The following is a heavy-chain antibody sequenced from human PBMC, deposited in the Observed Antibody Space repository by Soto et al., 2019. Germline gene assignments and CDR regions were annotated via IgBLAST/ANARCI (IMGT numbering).Heavy chain of an antibody. V-gene: IGHV4-39*01. CDR3: ARHLPSYDILTGLPTAGYMDV. CDR2: IYYSGST. CDR1: GGSISSSSYY. Sequence: PSETLSLTCTVSGGSISSSSYYWGWIRQPPGKGLERIGSIYYSGSTYYNPSLKSRVTISVDTSKNQFSLKLSSVTAAYTAVYYFARHLPSYDILTGLPTAGYMDVWGKGTTVTVSS. J-gene: IGHJ6*03. D-gene: IGHD3-9*01.